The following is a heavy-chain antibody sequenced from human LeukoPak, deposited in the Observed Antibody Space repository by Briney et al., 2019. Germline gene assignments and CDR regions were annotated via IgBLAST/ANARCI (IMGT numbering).Heavy chain of an antibody. D-gene: IGHD2-15*01. J-gene: IGHJ3*02. V-gene: IGHV3-33*01. CDR1: GFTFSSYG. CDR3: AREPYCRTPLGGFDS. CDR2: IWYDGSNK. Sequence: PGGSLRLPCAASGFTFSSYGMHWVRQAPGKGLEWVAVIWYDGSNKYYADSVKGRFTISRDNSKNTLYLQMNSLRAEDTAVYYCAREPYCRTPLGGFDSWGQGTMVTVSS.